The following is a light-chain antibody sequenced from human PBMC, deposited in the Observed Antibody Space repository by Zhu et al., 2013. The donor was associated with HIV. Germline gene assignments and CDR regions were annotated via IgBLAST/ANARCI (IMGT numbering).Light chain of an antibody. CDR3: CSYAGSSTSV. Sequence: QSALTQPPSXSGSPGQSVTISCTGTSSDVGGYNYVSWYQQHPGKAPKLMIYEVSKRPSAVPDRFSGSKSGNVASLTVSGLQAEDEADYYCCSYAGSSTSVFGTGTKVTVL. CDR1: SSDVGGYNY. J-gene: IGLJ1*01. CDR2: EVS. V-gene: IGLV2-8*01.